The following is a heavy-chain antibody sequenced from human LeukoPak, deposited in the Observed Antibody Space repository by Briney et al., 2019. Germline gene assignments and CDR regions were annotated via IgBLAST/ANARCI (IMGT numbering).Heavy chain of an antibody. Sequence: GGSLSLSFAPSGSTFDNYAMHWVRQAPGKGLEWVSLISGDGGSTYYADSVKGRFTISRDNSKNSLYLQMNSLRTEDTALYYCAKDMWRFGELDNDYGGQGALVTVSS. CDR3: AKDMWRFGELDNDY. D-gene: IGHD3-10*01. CDR2: ISGDGGST. J-gene: IGHJ4*02. CDR1: GSTFDNYA. V-gene: IGHV3-43*02.